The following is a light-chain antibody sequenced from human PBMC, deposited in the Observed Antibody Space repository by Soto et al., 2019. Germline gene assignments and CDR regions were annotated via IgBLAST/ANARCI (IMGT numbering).Light chain of an antibody. CDR3: QQYNNWPPWA. CDR1: QSVSSN. J-gene: IGKJ1*01. CDR2: VAS. V-gene: IGKV3-15*01. Sequence: EIVMTQSPATLSVSPGERATLSCRASQSVSSNLAWYQQKPGRAPRLLIYVASIRVTGVPARFSGSGSGTEFTLTISSLQYEDFAVYYCQQYNNWPPWAFGQGTKVEIK.